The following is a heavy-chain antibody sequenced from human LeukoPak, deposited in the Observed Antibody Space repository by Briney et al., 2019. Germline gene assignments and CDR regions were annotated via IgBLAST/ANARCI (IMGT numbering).Heavy chain of an antibody. D-gene: IGHD6-19*01. CDR2: IIPLFGTP. V-gene: IGHV1-69*13. CDR3: ARDLSSGWYYFDY. Sequence: GASVKVSCKASGGTFSSYAITWVRQAPGQGLVWMGGIIPLFGTPNYAQKFQGRVTITADESTSTAYMELSSLRSEDTAVYYCARDLSSGWYYFDYWGQGTLVTVSS. CDR1: GGTFSSYA. J-gene: IGHJ4*02.